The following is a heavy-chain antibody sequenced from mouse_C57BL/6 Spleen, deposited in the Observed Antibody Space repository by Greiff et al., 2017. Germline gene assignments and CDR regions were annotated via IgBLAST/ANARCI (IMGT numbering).Heavy chain of an antibody. CDR2: INPNNGGT. D-gene: IGHD2-4*01. CDR1: GYTFTDYY. V-gene: IGHV1-26*01. Sequence: EVQLQQSGPELVKPGASVKISCKASGYTFTDYYMNWVKQSHGKSLEWIGDINPNNGGTSYNQKFKGKATLTVDKSSSTAYMELRSLTSEDSAVYYCARDYYDYSYYFDYWGQGTTLTVSS. CDR3: ARDYYDYSYYFDY. J-gene: IGHJ2*01.